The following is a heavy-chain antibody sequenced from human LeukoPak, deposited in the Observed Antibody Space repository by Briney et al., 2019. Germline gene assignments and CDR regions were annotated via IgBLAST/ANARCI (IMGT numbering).Heavy chain of an antibody. CDR2: IYYSGST. J-gene: IGHJ4*02. D-gene: IGHD3-3*01. Sequence: SETLSLTCAVSGGSISSGGYSWSWIRQPPGKGLEWIGYIYYSGSTYYNPSLRSRVTISLDTSKKKFSLKLTSVTAADTAVYFCARGAEYYAIWRGYAGYSDYWGQGISVTVSS. CDR1: GGSISSGGYS. CDR3: ARGAEYYAIWRGYAGYSDY. V-gene: IGHV4-30-4*07.